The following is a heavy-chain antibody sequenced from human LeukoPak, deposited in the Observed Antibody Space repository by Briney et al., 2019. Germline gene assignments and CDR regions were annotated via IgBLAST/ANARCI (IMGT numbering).Heavy chain of an antibody. V-gene: IGHV3-21*01. J-gene: IGHJ4*02. CDR3: ARDPHVLRFLEWPDLDY. CDR1: GFTFSSYS. CDR2: ISSSSSYI. D-gene: IGHD3-3*01. Sequence: GGSLRLSCAASGFTFSSYSMNWVRQAPGKGLEWVSSISSSSSYIYYADSVKGRFTISRDNAKNSLYLQMNSLRAEDTAVYYCARDPHVLRFLEWPDLDYWGQGTLVTVSS.